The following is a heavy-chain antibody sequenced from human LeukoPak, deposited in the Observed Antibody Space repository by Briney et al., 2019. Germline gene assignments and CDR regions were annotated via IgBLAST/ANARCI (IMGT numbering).Heavy chain of an antibody. Sequence: GGSLRLSCAASGFTFSGSAMHWVRQASGKGLEWVGRIRSKANSYATAYAASVKGRFTISRDDSKNTAYLQMNSLETEDTAVYYCTILNYYDSSGNLDYWGQGTLVTVSS. D-gene: IGHD3-22*01. J-gene: IGHJ4*02. CDR3: TILNYYDSSGNLDY. V-gene: IGHV3-73*01. CDR2: IRSKANSYAT. CDR1: GFTFSGSA.